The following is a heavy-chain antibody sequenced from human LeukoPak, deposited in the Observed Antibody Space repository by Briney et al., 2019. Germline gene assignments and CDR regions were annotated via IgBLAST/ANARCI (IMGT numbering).Heavy chain of an antibody. CDR3: ARDPAAAGRNNWFDP. CDR2: VNPNSGGT. CDR1: GYTFTGYY. V-gene: IGHV1-2*02. D-gene: IGHD6-13*01. J-gene: IGHJ5*02. Sequence: ASVKVSCKASGYTFTGYYMHWVRQAPGQGLEWMGWVNPNSGGTNYAQKFQGRVTMTRDTSISTAYMELSRLRSDDTAVYYCARDPAAAGRNNWFDPWGQGTLVTVSS.